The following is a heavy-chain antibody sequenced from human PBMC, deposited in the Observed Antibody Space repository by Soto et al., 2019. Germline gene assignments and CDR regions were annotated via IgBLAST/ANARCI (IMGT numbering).Heavy chain of an antibody. D-gene: IGHD3-10*01. CDR3: ARGPARLYYYGSGANWFDP. Sequence: SETLSLACAVSGYSISSGYYWGWIRQPPGKGLEWIGSIYHSGSTYYNPSLKSRVTISVDTSKNQFSLKLSSVTAADTAVYYCARGPARLYYYGSGANWFDPWGQGTLVTVS. CDR2: IYHSGST. J-gene: IGHJ5*02. V-gene: IGHV4-38-2*01. CDR1: GYSISSGYY.